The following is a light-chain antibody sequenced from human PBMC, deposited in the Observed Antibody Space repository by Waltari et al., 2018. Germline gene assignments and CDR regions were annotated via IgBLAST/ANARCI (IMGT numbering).Light chain of an antibody. Sequence: DIVMTQSPDSLAVSLGERATINCKSRQSVLYSPDNQNYLTWYQQKPGQPPELLIYWASTRESGVPDRFSGSGSGTDFTLTISRLQAEDVAVYYCQQYYSFPQTFGQGTKVEIK. V-gene: IGKV4-1*01. J-gene: IGKJ1*01. CDR2: WAS. CDR1: QSVLYSPDNQNY. CDR3: QQYYSFPQT.